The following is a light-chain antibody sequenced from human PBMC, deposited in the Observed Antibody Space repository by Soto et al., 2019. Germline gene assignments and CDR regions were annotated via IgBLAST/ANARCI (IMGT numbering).Light chain of an antibody. J-gene: IGKJ1*01. CDR2: LGS. Sequence: DIVMPQSPLSLPVTPGEPASISCRSSQSLLHSNGYNYLDWYLQKPGQSPPLLIYLGSNRASGVPDRFSGSGSGTDFTLKISRVEAEDVGVYYCMQALQTPWTFGQGTKVDNK. V-gene: IGKV2-28*01. CDR3: MQALQTPWT. CDR1: QSLLHSNGYNY.